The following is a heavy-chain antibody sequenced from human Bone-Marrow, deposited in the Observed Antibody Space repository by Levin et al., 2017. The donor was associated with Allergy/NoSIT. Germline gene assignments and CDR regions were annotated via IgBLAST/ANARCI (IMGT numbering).Heavy chain of an antibody. Sequence: PGGSLRLSCAASGFTFSSYGMHWVRQAPGKGLEWVAVIWYDGSNKYYADSVKGRFTISRDNSKNTLYLQMNSLRAEDTAVYYCARERAAARNWFDPWGQGTLVTVSS. J-gene: IGHJ5*02. V-gene: IGHV3-33*01. CDR3: ARERAAARNWFDP. CDR2: IWYDGSNK. D-gene: IGHD6-13*01. CDR1: GFTFSSYG.